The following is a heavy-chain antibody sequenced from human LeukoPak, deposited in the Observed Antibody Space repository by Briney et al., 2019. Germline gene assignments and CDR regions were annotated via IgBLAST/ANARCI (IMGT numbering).Heavy chain of an antibody. CDR2: ISYDGSNK. Sequence: GGSLRLSCVASGFTFSSYTMHWVRQAPGKGLEWVAVISYDGSNKYYTDSVKGRFTISRDNSKNTLYLQMNSLRAEDTAVYYCASLWSAVAGSAGMDVWGQGTTVIVSS. V-gene: IGHV3-30-3*01. CDR1: GFTFSSYT. J-gene: IGHJ6*02. D-gene: IGHD6-19*01. CDR3: ASLWSAVAGSAGMDV.